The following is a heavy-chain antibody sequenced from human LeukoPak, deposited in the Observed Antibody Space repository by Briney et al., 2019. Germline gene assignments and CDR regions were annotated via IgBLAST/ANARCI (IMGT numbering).Heavy chain of an antibody. Sequence: GGSLRLSCAASGFTFDDYAMHWVRQAPGKGLEWVSGISWNSGSIGYADSVKGRFTISRDNAKNSLYLQMNSLRAEDTAVYYCAKDDSAYCGGDCYPDYWGQGTLVTVSS. CDR1: GFTFDDYA. J-gene: IGHJ4*02. CDR2: ISWNSGSI. D-gene: IGHD2-21*02. V-gene: IGHV3-9*01. CDR3: AKDDSAYCGGDCYPDY.